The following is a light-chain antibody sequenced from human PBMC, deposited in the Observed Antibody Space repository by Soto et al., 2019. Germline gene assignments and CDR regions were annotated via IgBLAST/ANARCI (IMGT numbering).Light chain of an antibody. Sequence: DIQMTQSPSTLSASVGDRVTITCRASQSISSWLAWYQRKPGKAPQLLIYDASSLESGVPSRFSGSGSGTEFTLTINRMQADDFATYYCQQYNSLHTFGQGTKVEIK. CDR3: QQYNSLHT. J-gene: IGKJ1*01. CDR2: DAS. V-gene: IGKV1-5*01. CDR1: QSISSW.